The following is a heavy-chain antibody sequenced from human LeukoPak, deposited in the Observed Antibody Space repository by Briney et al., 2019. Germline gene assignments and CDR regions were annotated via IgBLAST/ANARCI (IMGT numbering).Heavy chain of an antibody. J-gene: IGHJ4*02. D-gene: IGHD4-17*01. CDR2: ISSSSSYI. CDR1: GFTFSRYT. V-gene: IGHV3-21*01. CDR3: ARDPDYGDYFDY. Sequence: PGESLRLSCAASGFTFSRYTMNWVRQAPEKGLEWVSSISSSSSYIYYADSVKGRFTISRDNSKNTLYLQMNSLRAEDTAVYYCARDPDYGDYFDYWGQGTLVTVSS.